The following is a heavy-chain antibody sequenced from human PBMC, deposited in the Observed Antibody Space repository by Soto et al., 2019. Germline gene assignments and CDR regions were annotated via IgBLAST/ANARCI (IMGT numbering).Heavy chain of an antibody. D-gene: IGHD3-3*01. CDR2: MNPNSGNT. Sequence: ASVKVSCKASGYTFTSYDINWVRQATGQGLEWMGWMNPNSGNTGYAQKFQGRVTMTRNTSISTAYMELSSLRSEDTAVYYCARARGRTGITIFGVVIIPYGMDVWG. V-gene: IGHV1-8*01. J-gene: IGHJ6*02. CDR3: ARARGRTGITIFGVVIIPYGMDV. CDR1: GYTFTSYD.